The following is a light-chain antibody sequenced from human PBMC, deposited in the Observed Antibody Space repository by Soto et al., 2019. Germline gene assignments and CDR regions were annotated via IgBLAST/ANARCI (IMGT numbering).Light chain of an antibody. V-gene: IGKV3-15*01. CDR3: QRFSRWPLS. J-gene: IGKJ4*01. CDR1: QSVGST. CDR2: DTS. Sequence: EIVLTQSPAALSVSPGERVTLSCWASQSVGSTLNWYQQRPGQAPRLLIYDTSIRATGIPARFSGGGSGTQFTLTIASLQSEDFGVYYCQRFSRWPLSFGGGTKGEI.